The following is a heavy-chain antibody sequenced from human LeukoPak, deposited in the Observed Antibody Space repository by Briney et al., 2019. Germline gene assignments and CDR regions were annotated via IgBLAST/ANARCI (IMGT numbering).Heavy chain of an antibody. V-gene: IGHV4-39*01. CDR1: GGSISSSSYY. CDR2: IYYSGST. J-gene: IGHJ3*02. D-gene: IGHD6-13*01. CDR3: ARPGDEQLIDEGAFDI. Sequence: SETLSLTCTVSGGSISSSSYYWGWIRQPPGKGLEWIGSIYYSGSTYYNPSLKSRVTISVDTSKNQFSLKLSSVTAADTAVYYCARPGDEQLIDEGAFDIWGQGTMVTVSS.